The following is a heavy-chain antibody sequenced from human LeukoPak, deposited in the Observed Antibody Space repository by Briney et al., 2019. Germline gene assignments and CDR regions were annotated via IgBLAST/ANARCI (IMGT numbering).Heavy chain of an antibody. CDR2: IYPSGST. Sequence: SETLSLTCTVSGGSISSYYWSWIRQPPGKGLEWIGYIYPSGSTNYNPSLKSRVTISVDTSKNQFSLKLSSVTAADTAVYYCARQGPEGYSSSWYGGAFFNPWGQGTLVTVSS. D-gene: IGHD6-13*01. V-gene: IGHV4-4*09. J-gene: IGHJ5*02. CDR3: ARQGPEGYSSSWYGGAFFNP. CDR1: GGSISSYY.